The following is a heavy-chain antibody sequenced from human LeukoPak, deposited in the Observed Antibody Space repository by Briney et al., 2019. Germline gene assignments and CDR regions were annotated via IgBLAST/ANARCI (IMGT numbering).Heavy chain of an antibody. J-gene: IGHJ4*02. D-gene: IGHD5-18*01. CDR2: IIPIFGTA. CDR1: GGTFRSYA. Sequence: AASVKVSCKASGGTFRSYAISWVRQAPGQGLEWMGGIIPIFGTANYAQKFQGRVTITADESTSIAYMELSSLRSEDTAVYHCARDQGYRYGYGDFDYWGQGTLVTVSS. V-gene: IGHV1-69*13. CDR3: ARDQGYRYGYGDFDY.